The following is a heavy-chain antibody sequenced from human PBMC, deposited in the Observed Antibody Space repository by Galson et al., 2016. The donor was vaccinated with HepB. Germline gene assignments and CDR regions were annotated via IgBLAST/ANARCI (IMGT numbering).Heavy chain of an antibody. D-gene: IGHD6-25*01. Sequence: ETLSLTCTVSGHSISSYHWSWIRLSPGQGLEWIGHIYYTGRTTYSPSLKSRVTISVDVSRKQFSLQLRSVTAADAAVYFCARDPQYSSAGNNAFDTWGQGTMVTVS. CDR1: GHSISSYH. CDR3: ARDPQYSSAGNNAFDT. V-gene: IGHV4-59*01. CDR2: IYYTGRT. J-gene: IGHJ3*02.